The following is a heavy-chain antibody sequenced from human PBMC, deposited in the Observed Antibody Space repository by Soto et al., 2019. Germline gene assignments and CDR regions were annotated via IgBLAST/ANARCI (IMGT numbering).Heavy chain of an antibody. CDR2: ISGSGGST. CDR3: AKERAWGSSLGGTLVL. D-gene: IGHD6-13*01. J-gene: IGHJ4*02. V-gene: IGHV3-23*01. CDR1: GFTFSSYA. Sequence: EVQLLESGGGLVQPGGSLRLSCEASGFTFSSYAMSWVRQAPGKGLEWVSAISGSGGSTYYADSVKGRFTISRDNSKNTLYLQMNSLRAEDTAVYYCAKERAWGSSLGGTLVLWGQGTLVTVSS.